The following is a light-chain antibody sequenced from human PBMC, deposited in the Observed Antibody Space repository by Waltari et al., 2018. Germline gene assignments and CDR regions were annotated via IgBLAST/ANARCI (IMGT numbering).Light chain of an antibody. V-gene: IGKV3-11*01. J-gene: IGKJ2*01. CDR2: DAS. CDR3: QQRRNWPRT. Sequence: EIVLTQSPATLSLSPGERATLSCRASQSVSSYLACYQQKPGQAPRLHIYDASNSATGIPARFSGGRSGTDFTVTIRSIEPEDFAVYYCQQRRNWPRTFGQGTKLEIK. CDR1: QSVSSY.